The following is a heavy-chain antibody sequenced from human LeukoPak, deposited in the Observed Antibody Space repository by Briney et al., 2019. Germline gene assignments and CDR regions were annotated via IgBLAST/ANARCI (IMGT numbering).Heavy chain of an antibody. V-gene: IGHV3-15*01. D-gene: IGHD1-26*01. CDR1: GFTFTNAW. CDR3: AREGGPIVGTFDY. CDR2: IKSNTDGGTT. J-gene: IGHJ4*02. Sequence: GGSLRLSCAASGFTFTNAWMSWVRQAPGKGLEWVGRIKSNTDGGTTDYAAPVEGRFTISRDNSKNTLYLQMNSLRAEDTAVYYCAREGGPIVGTFDYWGQGTLVTVSS.